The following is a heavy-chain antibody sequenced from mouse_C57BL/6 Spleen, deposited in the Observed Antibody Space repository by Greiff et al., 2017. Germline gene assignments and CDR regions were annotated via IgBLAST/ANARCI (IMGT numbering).Heavy chain of an antibody. Sequence: EVQGVESGGGLVQPGGSLKLSCAASGFTFSDYGMAWVRQAPRKGPGWVAFISNLAYSIYYADTVTGRFTISRENAKNTLYLEMSSLRSEDTAMYYCARPWDGYFDVWGTGTTVTVSS. CDR2: ISNLAYSI. J-gene: IGHJ1*03. D-gene: IGHD4-1*01. CDR3: ARPWDGYFDV. V-gene: IGHV5-15*01. CDR1: GFTFSDYG.